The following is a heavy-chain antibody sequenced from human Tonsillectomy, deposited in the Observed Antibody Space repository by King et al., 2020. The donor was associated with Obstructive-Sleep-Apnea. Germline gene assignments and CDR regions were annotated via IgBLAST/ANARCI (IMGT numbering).Heavy chain of an antibody. CDR1: GFSFSTYT. V-gene: IGHV3-21*01. D-gene: IGHD6-6*01. CDR3: VREEAPFESGTSSSVSWFDP. Sequence: VQLVESGGGLVKPGGSLRLSCAASGFSFSTYTMNWVRQAPGKGLEWVASITSTSVHLYYADSAKGRFTVSRDNAKDSLFLQMNSLTAEDTAVYYCVREEAPFESGTSSSVSWFDPWGQGTLVTVSS. J-gene: IGHJ5*02. CDR2: ITSTSVHL.